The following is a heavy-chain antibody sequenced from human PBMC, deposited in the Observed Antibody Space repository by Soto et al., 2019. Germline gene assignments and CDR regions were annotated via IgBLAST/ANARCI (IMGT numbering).Heavy chain of an antibody. CDR3: ASAGGVVVVAAQSEHYYYGMDV. D-gene: IGHD2-15*01. J-gene: IGHJ6*02. Sequence: SVKVSCKASGGTFSSYAISWVRQAPGQGLGWMGGIIPIFGTANYAQKFQGRVTITADESTSTAYMELSSLRSEDTAVYYCASAGGVVVVAAQSEHYYYGMDVWGQGTTVTVSS. V-gene: IGHV1-69*13. CDR2: IIPIFGTA. CDR1: GGTFSSYA.